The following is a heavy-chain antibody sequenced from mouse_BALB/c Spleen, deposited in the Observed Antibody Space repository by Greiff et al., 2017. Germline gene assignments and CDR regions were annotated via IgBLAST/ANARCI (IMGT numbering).Heavy chain of an antibody. CDR2: IYPGDGDT. CDR1: GYAFSSSW. D-gene: IGHD4-1*02. V-gene: IGHV1-82*01. J-gene: IGHJ3*01. Sequence: VKLMESGPELVKPGASVKISCKASGYAFSSSWMNWVKQRPGQGLEWIGRIYPGDGDTNYNGKFKGKATLTADKSSSTAYMQLSSLTSVDSAVYFCARSPTGTPWFAYWGQGTLVTVSA. CDR3: ARSPTGTPWFAY.